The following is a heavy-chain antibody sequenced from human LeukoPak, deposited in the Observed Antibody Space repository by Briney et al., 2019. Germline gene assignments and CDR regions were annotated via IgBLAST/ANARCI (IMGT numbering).Heavy chain of an antibody. V-gene: IGHV3-23*01. D-gene: IGHD6-19*01. Sequence: GGSLRLSCAASGFTVSAYAMAWVRQAPGKGLEWVSTIYDDNTYYADSVKGRFAISTDNSKNTLYLQMNSLRAEDTAVYYCAKGVRVAGVYYFDYWGQGTLVTVSS. J-gene: IGHJ4*02. CDR2: IYDDNT. CDR3: AKGVRVAGVYYFDY. CDR1: GFTVSAYA.